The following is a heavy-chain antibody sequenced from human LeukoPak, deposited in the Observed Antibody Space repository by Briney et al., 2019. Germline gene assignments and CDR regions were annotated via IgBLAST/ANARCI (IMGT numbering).Heavy chain of an antibody. D-gene: IGHD3-22*01. CDR1: GFTFDDYA. V-gene: IGHV3-9*01. Sequence: QSGGSLRLSCAASGFTFDDYAMHWVRQAPGKGLEWVSGISWNSGSIGYADSVKGRFTISRDNAKNSLYLQMNSLRAEDTALYYCAKDIAYDSSGYQGAYDYWGQGTLVTVSS. J-gene: IGHJ4*02. CDR3: AKDIAYDSSGYQGAYDY. CDR2: ISWNSGSI.